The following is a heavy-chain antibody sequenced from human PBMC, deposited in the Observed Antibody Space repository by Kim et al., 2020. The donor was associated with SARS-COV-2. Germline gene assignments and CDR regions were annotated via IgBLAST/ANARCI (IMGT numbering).Heavy chain of an antibody. CDR2: IRSKAYGGTT. CDR3: TREDSYYDFWSGYYPSWDYCYYRDV. V-gene: IGHV3-49*04. J-gene: IGHJ6*03. CDR1: GFTFGDYA. Sequence: GGSLRLSCTASGFTFGDYAMSWVRQAPGKGLEWVGFIRSKAYGGTTEYAASVKGRFTISRDDSKSIAYLQMNSLKTEDTAVYYCTREDSYYDFWSGYYPSWDYCYYRDVWGKETTVPVSS. D-gene: IGHD3-3*01.